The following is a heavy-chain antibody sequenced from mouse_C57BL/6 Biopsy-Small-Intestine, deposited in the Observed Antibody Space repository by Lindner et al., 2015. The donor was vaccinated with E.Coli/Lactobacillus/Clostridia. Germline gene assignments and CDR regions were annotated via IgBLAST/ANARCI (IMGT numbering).Heavy chain of an antibody. CDR3: TRGGNYYGSPFDY. D-gene: IGHD1-1*01. CDR1: GYTFTSYW. CDR2: INPTSDYT. J-gene: IGHJ2*01. V-gene: IGHV1-7*01. Sequence: VQLQESGAELAKPGASVKLSCKASGYTFTSYWMHWVKQRPGQGLEWIGFINPTSDYTKYNQNFEDKATLTADKSSTTAYIQLTSLTSEDSAVHYRTRGGNYYGSPFDYWGQGTTLTVSS.